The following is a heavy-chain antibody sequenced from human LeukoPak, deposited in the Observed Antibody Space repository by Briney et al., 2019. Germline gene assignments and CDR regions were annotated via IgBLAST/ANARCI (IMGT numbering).Heavy chain of an antibody. CDR2: ISAYNGNT. J-gene: IGHJ4*02. CDR1: GYTSTSYG. Sequence: ASVKVSCKASGYTSTSYGISWVRQAPGQGLEWMGWISAYNGNTNYAQKLQGRVTMTTDTSTSTAYMELRSLRSDDTAVYYCARGLGYDFWSGYSPGYYFDYWGQGTLVTVSS. V-gene: IGHV1-18*01. CDR3: ARGLGYDFWSGYSPGYYFDY. D-gene: IGHD3-3*01.